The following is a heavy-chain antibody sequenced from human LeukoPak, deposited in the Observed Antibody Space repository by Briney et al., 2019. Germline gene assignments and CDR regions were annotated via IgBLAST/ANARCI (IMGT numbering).Heavy chain of an antibody. J-gene: IGHJ4*02. Sequence: GGSLRLSCAASGFTFSSYWMSWVRQAPGKGLEWVANIKQDGSEKYYVDSVKGRFTISSDSAKNSLYLQMNSLRAEDTAVYYCARDLLLWFGELSPPGYFDYWGQGTLVTVSS. CDR3: ARDLLLWFGELSPPGYFDY. V-gene: IGHV3-7*04. CDR1: GFTFSSYW. D-gene: IGHD3-10*01. CDR2: IKQDGSEK.